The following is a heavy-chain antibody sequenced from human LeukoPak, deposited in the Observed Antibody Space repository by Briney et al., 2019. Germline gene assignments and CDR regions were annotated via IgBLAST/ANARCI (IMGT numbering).Heavy chain of an antibody. V-gene: IGHV3-7*01. CDR2: TKQGGSEK. D-gene: IGHD3-10*01. Sequence: GGSLRLSCAASGFTFSSYWMSWVRQAPGKGLEWVANTKQGGSEKYYVDSVKGRFTISRDNAKNSLYLQMNSLRAEDTAVYYCARDMVRSNRAFDIWGQGTMVTVSS. CDR3: ARDMVRSNRAFDI. CDR1: GFTFSSYW. J-gene: IGHJ3*02.